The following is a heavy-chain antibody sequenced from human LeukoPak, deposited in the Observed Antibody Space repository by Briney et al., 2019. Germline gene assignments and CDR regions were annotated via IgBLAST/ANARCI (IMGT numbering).Heavy chain of an antibody. V-gene: IGHV4-59*01. J-gene: IGHJ6*03. D-gene: IGHD3-16*01. CDR1: GGSISSYY. CDR2: IYYSGYT. Sequence: MPSETLSLTCTVSGGSISSYYWSWIRQPPGKGLKWIGNIYYSGYTTYSPSLRSRVTISVDTSKNQFSLKLSSVTAADTAVYYCARETSQKGAHYMDVWGKGTTITISS. CDR3: ARETSQKGAHYMDV.